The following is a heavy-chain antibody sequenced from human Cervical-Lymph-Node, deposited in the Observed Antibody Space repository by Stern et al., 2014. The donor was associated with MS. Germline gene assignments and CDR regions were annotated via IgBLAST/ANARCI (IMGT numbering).Heavy chain of an antibody. Sequence: VQLMESGAEVKKPGASVKVSCKASGYTFTGYYMHWVRQAPGQGLEWMGRINPNSGGTNYAQKFQGRVTLTRGTALGQAYLGPGRLRSDDTAVYYCARIPLGSIRVAVDMRSDYGGQGTLVTVPS. J-gene: IGHJ4*02. CDR1: GYTFTGYY. CDR2: INPNSGGT. D-gene: IGHD6-19*01. CDR3: ARIPLGSIRVAVDMRSDY. V-gene: IGHV1-2*06.